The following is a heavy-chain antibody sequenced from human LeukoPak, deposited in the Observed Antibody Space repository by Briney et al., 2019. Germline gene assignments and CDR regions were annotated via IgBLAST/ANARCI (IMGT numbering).Heavy chain of an antibody. CDR2: ISWHGETT. J-gene: IGHJ3*02. D-gene: IGHD5-12*01. V-gene: IGHV3-43D*03. CDR1: GFPFDDYG. Sequence: GSLRLSCAASGFPFDDYGMLWVRQAPGKGLEWVSFISWHGETTYYSDSVKGRFTISRDNAKNSLYLQMNSLRAEDTAVYYCARSGRGYDDAFDIWGQGTMVTVSS. CDR3: ARSGRGYDDAFDI.